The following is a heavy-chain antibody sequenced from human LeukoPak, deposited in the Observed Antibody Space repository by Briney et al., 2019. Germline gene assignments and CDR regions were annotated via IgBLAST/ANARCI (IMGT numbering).Heavy chain of an antibody. CDR3: ARHIVAVAATDPSDY. V-gene: IGHV4-39*01. J-gene: IGHJ4*02. CDR2: ITYTGTT. D-gene: IGHD6-19*01. CDR1: GGSMSSSTYF. Sequence: MTSETLSLSCTVSGGSMSSSTYFWGWIRQPPGKGLEWIVTITYTGTTYYNSSLKSRVTTSVDTSKNQFTLQLNSVTAADTAVYYCARHIVAVAATDPSDYWGQGTLVTVSS.